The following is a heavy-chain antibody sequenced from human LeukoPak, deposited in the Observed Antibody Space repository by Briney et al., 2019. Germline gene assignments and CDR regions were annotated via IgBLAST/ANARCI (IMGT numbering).Heavy chain of an antibody. CDR1: GFTVSSNY. D-gene: IGHD2-21*02. CDR3: AKGDCGGDCMLVDY. Sequence: GGSLRLSCAASGFTVSSNYMTWVRQAPGKGLEWVSTITGSGRTYYADSVKGRFTTSRDNLKNTLYLQMNSLRVEDRAVYYCAKGDCGGDCMLVDYWGQGNLVTVSS. CDR2: ITGSGRT. V-gene: IGHV3-53*01. J-gene: IGHJ4*02.